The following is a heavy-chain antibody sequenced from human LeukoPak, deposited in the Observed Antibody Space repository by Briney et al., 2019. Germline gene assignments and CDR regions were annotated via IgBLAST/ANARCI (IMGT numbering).Heavy chain of an antibody. J-gene: IGHJ4*02. CDR1: GFTLCSNY. Sequence: GGSLRLSCAASGFTLCSNYMSWVRQAPGRGVEWVSVIYSGGSTYYAASVKGRFTISGDNAKKTLYLQINSLRAEDTAVYYCARDPLEYYFDYWGQGTLVTVSS. CDR2: IYSGGST. V-gene: IGHV3-53*01. CDR3: ARDPLEYYFDY.